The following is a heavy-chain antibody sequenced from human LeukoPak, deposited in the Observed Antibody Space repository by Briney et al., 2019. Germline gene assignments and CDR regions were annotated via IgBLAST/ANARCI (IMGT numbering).Heavy chain of an antibody. D-gene: IGHD1-26*01. Sequence: PGGSLRLSCAASGFIFDDYVMHWARQVPGKGLEWVSSISASGVMTYYADSVKGRFTVSRDNSKNSLYLQMSSLTAADTAVYYCAKDRSIGTYYTFDHWGQGTLVTVSS. V-gene: IGHV3-23*01. CDR1: GFIFDDYV. CDR3: AKDRSIGTYYTFDH. CDR2: ISASGVMT. J-gene: IGHJ4*02.